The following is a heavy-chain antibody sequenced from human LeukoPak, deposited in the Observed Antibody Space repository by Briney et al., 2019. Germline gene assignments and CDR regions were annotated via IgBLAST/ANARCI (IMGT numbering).Heavy chain of an antibody. Sequence: ASVTVSCKASGYTFTSYDINWVRQAPGQGLEWMGWMNPNSANTGYAQKFQGRVTMTRNTSISTAYMELSSLRSEDTAVYYCARATPRDGDAFDIWGQGTMVTVSS. J-gene: IGHJ3*02. D-gene: IGHD1-14*01. V-gene: IGHV1-8*01. CDR1: GYTFTSYD. CDR2: MNPNSANT. CDR3: ARATPRDGDAFDI.